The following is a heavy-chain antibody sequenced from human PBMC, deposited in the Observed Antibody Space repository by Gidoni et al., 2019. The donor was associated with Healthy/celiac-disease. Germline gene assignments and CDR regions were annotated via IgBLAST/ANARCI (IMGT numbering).Heavy chain of an antibody. CDR2: ISGSGGST. D-gene: IGHD3-10*01. V-gene: IGHV3-23*04. J-gene: IGHJ3*02. CDR3: AKDTVLLWFGEPNDAFDI. CDR1: GFTFSSFA. Sequence: EVQLVESGGGLVQPGGSLRLSWSASGFTFSSFAMSWVRQAPGKGLEWVSAISGSGGSTYYADSVKGRFTISRDNSKNTLYLQMNSLRAEDTAVYYCAKDTVLLWFGEPNDAFDIWGQGTMVTVSS.